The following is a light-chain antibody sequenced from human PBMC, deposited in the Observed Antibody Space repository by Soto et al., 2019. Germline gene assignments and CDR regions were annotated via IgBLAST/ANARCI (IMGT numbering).Light chain of an antibody. V-gene: IGLV2-14*01. CDR1: SEDVGAYDY. J-gene: IGLJ1*01. Sequence: QSVLTQPASVSGSPGQSITISCSGTSEDVGAYDYVSWYQHHPGKAPKLMISEVSNRPSGLSNRFSGSKSGSTASLTISGLQAEDEAEYYCSSYTTSSTHVFGSGTKVTVL. CDR3: SSYTTSSTHV. CDR2: EVS.